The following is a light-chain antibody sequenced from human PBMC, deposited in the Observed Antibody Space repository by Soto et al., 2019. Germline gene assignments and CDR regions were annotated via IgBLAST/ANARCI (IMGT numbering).Light chain of an antibody. CDR3: QQYGSSLWT. CDR1: QSVSSS. CDR2: GAS. V-gene: IGKV3-20*01. Sequence: ELVMPQSLATLSVSPGESDTLSCRASQSVSSSVAWYQQKPGQAHRLLIYGASSRATGVPDRFSGSGSGTDFTLTISGLEPEEFVVYYCQQYGSSLWTVGQGNKVDNK. J-gene: IGKJ1*01.